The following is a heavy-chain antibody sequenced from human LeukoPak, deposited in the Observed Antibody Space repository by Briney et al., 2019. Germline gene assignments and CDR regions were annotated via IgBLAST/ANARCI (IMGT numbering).Heavy chain of an antibody. D-gene: IGHD2-2*01. CDR3: ARLPDIVVVPAAPDAFDI. CDR2: INHSGST. Sequence: SETLSLTCAVYGGSLSGYYWSWIRQPPGKGLEWIGEINHSGSTNYNPSLKSRVTISVDTSKNQFSLKLSSVTAADTAVYYCARLPDIVVVPAAPDAFDIWGQGTMVTVSS. V-gene: IGHV4-34*01. CDR1: GGSLSGYY. J-gene: IGHJ3*02.